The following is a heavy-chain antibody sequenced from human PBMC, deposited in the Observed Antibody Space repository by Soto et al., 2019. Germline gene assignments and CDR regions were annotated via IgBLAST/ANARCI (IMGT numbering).Heavy chain of an antibody. CDR2: ISSSSSTI. D-gene: IGHD2-21*01. J-gene: IGHJ6*02. CDR1: GFTFSSYS. V-gene: IGHV3-48*02. Sequence: EVQLVESGGGLVQPGGSLSLSCAASGFTFSSYSMNWFRQAPGKGLEWVSYISSSSSTIYYEDSVKGRFTISRDNAKNSLYLQMNSLRDEDTAAYYCAREGPEIATIRSFYYYYGMDVWGQGTTVTVSS. CDR3: AREGPEIATIRSFYYYYGMDV.